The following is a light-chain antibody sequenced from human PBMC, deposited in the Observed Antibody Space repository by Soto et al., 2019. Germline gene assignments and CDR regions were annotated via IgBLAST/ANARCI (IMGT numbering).Light chain of an antibody. CDR3: SSYTSSSIDYV. J-gene: IGLJ1*01. CDR1: SSDGGGYNY. V-gene: IGLV2-14*01. Sequence: QSALTQPASVSGSPGQSITISCTGTSSDGGGYNYVSWYQQHPGKAPKLMIYEVSNRPSGVSNRFSGSKSGNTASLTISGLQADDEADYYCSSYTSSSIDYVFGTGTKVTVL. CDR2: EVS.